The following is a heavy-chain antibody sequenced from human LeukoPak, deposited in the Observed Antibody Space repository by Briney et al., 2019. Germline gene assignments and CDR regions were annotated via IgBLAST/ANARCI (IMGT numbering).Heavy chain of an antibody. Sequence: GGSLRLSCAASGLTFSSHWMHWVRQAPGKGLEWVSVIYSGGSTYYADSVKGRFTISRDNSKNTLYLQMNSLRAEDTAVYYCAREVGDYWGQGTLVTVSS. CDR1: GLTFSSHW. CDR2: IYSGGST. J-gene: IGHJ4*02. CDR3: AREVGDY. V-gene: IGHV3-53*01. D-gene: IGHD2-15*01.